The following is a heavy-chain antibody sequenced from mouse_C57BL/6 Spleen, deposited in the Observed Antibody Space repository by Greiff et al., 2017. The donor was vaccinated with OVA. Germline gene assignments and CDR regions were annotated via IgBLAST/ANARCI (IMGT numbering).Heavy chain of an antibody. CDR2: ISSGSSTI. V-gene: IGHV5-17*01. CDR1: GFTFSDYG. Sequence: EVKLVESGGGLVKPGGSLKLSCAASGFTFSDYGMHWVRQAPEKGLEWVAYISSGSSTIYYADTVKGRFTISRDNAKNTLFLQMTSLRSEDTAMYYCARDDGNYWFAYWGQGTLVTVSA. D-gene: IGHD2-3*01. CDR3: ARDDGNYWFAY. J-gene: IGHJ3*01.